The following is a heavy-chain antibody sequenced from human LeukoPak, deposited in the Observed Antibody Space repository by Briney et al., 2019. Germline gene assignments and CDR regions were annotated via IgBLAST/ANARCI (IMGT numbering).Heavy chain of an antibody. CDR3: ARKSEKQFPAASSWFDP. V-gene: IGHV3-21*01. D-gene: IGHD2-2*01. J-gene: IGHJ5*02. CDR2: ISSSSSYI. CDR1: GFTFSSYS. Sequence: GGSLRLSCAASGFTFSSYSMNWVRQAPGKGLEWVSSISSSSSYIYYADSVKGRFTISRDNAKNSLYLQMNSLRAEDTAVYYCARKSEKQFPAASSWFDPWGQGTLVTVSS.